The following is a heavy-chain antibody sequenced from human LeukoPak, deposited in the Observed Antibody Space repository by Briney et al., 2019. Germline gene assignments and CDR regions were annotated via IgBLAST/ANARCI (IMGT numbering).Heavy chain of an antibody. CDR1: GFTFSSYS. CDR2: ISSSSSYI. Sequence: GGSLRLSCAASGFTFSSYSMNWVRQAPGKGLEWVSSISSSSSYIYYADSVKGRFTISRDNAKNSLYLHMNSLRAEDTAMYHCARYFSTASRAPWGQGTVVRLL. V-gene: IGHV3-21*01. J-gene: IGHJ4*02. CDR3: ARYFSTASRAP. D-gene: IGHD5-18*01.